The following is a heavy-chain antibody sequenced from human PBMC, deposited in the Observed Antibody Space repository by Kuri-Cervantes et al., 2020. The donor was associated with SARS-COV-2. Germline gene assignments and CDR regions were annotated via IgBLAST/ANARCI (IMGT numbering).Heavy chain of an antibody. Sequence: GESLKISCAAPGFTFSSYAMSWVRQAPGKGLEWVSAISGSGGSTYYADSVKGRFTISRDNSKNTLYLQMNSLRAEDTAVYYCAKAPRPHWDGGNSGDYWGQGTLVTVSS. CDR2: ISGSGGST. V-gene: IGHV3-23*01. CDR3: AKAPRPHWDGGNSGDY. D-gene: IGHD4-23*01. CDR1: GFTFSSYA. J-gene: IGHJ4*02.